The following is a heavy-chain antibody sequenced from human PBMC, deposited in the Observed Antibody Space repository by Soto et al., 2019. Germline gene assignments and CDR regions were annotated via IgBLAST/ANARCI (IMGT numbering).Heavy chain of an antibody. CDR3: ATTPYDHDAFDN. Sequence: EVQLVESGGGVVPPGGSLRVSCSGFTRSSNSLNWVRQSPGKTLEWVSIFYSSGSTFYSDSVQGRFTISRDISKITLDLQMDSLRVYDTAVYYCATTPYDHDAFDNWGQGTVVTVSS. V-gene: IGHV3-66*01. D-gene: IGHD5-12*01. CDR1: GFTRSSNS. J-gene: IGHJ3*02. CDR2: FYSSGST.